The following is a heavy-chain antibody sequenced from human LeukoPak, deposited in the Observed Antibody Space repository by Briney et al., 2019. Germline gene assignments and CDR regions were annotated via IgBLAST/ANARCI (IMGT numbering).Heavy chain of an antibody. V-gene: IGHV3-48*01. CDR2: ISSSSSTI. D-gene: IGHD3-10*01. CDR1: GFTFSSYS. Sequence: GGSLRLSCAASGFTFSSYSMNWVRQAPGKGLEWVSYISSSSSTIYYADSVKGRFTISRDNAKNSLYLQMNSLRAEDTAVYYCARVGYYYGSGSYYKPPPNYSYYYYGMDVWGQGTTVTVSS. J-gene: IGHJ6*02. CDR3: ARVGYYYGSGSYYKPPPNYSYYYYGMDV.